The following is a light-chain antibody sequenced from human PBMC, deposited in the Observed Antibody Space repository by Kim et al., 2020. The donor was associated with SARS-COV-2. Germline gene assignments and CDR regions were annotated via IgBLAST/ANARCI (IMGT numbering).Light chain of an antibody. J-gene: IGKJ4*01. CDR1: EDISNY. CDR2: DAS. CDR3: QQYDNFPPT. Sequence: DIQMTQSPSSLSASVGDRVTITCQASEDISNYLNWYQQKPGKAPKLLICDASNLETGVPSRFSGSGSGTDFTFTISSLQPEDIATYYCQQYDNFPPTFGGGTKVDIK. V-gene: IGKV1-33*01.